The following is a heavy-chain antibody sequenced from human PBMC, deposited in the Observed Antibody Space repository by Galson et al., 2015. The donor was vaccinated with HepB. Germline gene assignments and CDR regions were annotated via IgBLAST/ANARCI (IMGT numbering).Heavy chain of an antibody. V-gene: IGHV3-53*01. CDR3: AGHGYSSGWYSDYYYYGMDV. CDR2: IYSGGST. CDR1: GFTVSSNY. J-gene: IGHJ6*02. Sequence: SLRLSCAASGFTVSSNYMSWVRQAPGKGLEWVSVIYSGGSTYYADSVKGRFTISRDNSKNTLYLQMNSLGAEDTAVYYCAGHGYSSGWYSDYYYYGMDVWGQGTTVTVSS. D-gene: IGHD6-19*01.